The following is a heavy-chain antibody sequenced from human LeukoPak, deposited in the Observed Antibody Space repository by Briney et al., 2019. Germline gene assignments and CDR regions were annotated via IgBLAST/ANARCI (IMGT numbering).Heavy chain of an antibody. CDR1: GFTFNTYR. CDR3: ATESGTYSGTCFDY. CDR2: IDSSSTTI. J-gene: IGHJ4*02. Sequence: PGGSLRLSCAASGFTFNTYRMNWVRQAPGKGLEWVSFIDSSSTTIYYADSVKGRFTISRDNAKNSLYLQMNSLRAEDTAVYYCATESGTYSGTCFDYWGQGNLVTVSS. V-gene: IGHV3-48*01. D-gene: IGHD1-26*01.